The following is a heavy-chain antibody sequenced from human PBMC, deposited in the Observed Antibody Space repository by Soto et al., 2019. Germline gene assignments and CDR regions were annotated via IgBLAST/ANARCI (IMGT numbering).Heavy chain of an antibody. D-gene: IGHD6-6*01. CDR3: AHLPRYSSSALFDY. Sequence: QITLKESGPTLVKPTQPLTLTCTFSGFSLSTSGVGVGWIRQPPGKALEWLALIYWNDDKRYSPSLKSRLTITKDTSKNQVVLTMTNMDPVDTATYYCAHLPRYSSSALFDYWGQGTLVTVSS. CDR1: GFSLSTSGVG. CDR2: IYWNDDK. J-gene: IGHJ4*02. V-gene: IGHV2-5*01.